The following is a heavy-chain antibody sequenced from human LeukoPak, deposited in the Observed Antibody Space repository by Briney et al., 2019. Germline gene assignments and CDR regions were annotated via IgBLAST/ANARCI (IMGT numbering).Heavy chain of an antibody. D-gene: IGHD3-16*02. CDR3: TTETPINMITFGGVIEADYFDY. Sequence: GGSLRLSCAASGFTFSSYWMSWVRQAPGKGLEWVANIKQDGSEKYYVDPVKGRFTISRDNAKNSLYLQMNSLKTEDTAVYYCTTETPINMITFGGVIEADYFDYWGQGTLVTVSS. J-gene: IGHJ4*02. CDR2: IKQDGSEK. V-gene: IGHV3-7*03. CDR1: GFTFSSYW.